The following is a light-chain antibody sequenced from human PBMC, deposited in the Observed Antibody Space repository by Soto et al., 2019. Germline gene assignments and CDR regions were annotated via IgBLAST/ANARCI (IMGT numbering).Light chain of an antibody. CDR2: EAS. J-gene: IGKJ2*03. V-gene: IGKV1-6*01. Sequence: AIQMTQSPSSLSASVGDRVTITCRASQGIRNDLGWYQQKPGRAPKILIYEASTVQSGVPSRFSGSGSGTDFTLTISCLQTEDFAPYYCLQDYNFPYSFGEGTKLEIK. CDR1: QGIRND. CDR3: LQDYNFPYS.